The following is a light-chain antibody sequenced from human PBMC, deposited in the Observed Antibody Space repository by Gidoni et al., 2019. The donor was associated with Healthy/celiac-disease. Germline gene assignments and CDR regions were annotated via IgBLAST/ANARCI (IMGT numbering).Light chain of an antibody. CDR2: SNN. CDR3: AAWDDSLSGLV. CDR1: SSNIGSNY. V-gene: IGLV1-47*02. J-gene: IGLJ3*02. Sequence: QPVLTQPPSASGTPGQRVTISCSGSSSNIGSNYVYWYQQLPGTAPKLLISSNNQRPSGVPDRFSGSKSGTSASLAISGLRSEDEADYYCAAWDDSLSGLVFGGGTKLTVL.